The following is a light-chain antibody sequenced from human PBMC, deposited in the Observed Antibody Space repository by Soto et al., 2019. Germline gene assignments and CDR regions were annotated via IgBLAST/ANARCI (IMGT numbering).Light chain of an antibody. V-gene: IGLV1-40*01. J-gene: IGLJ1*01. CDR2: AND. CDR1: SSNIGAGFD. CDR3: ASWDDSLNGLL. Sequence: QSVLTQPPSVSGAPGQRLTISCAGTSSNIGAGFDVHWYQQLPGTAPKLLIYANDDRPSGVPDRVSGSKSGTSASLAISGLQSEDEADYYCASWDDSLNGLLFGTGTKVTVL.